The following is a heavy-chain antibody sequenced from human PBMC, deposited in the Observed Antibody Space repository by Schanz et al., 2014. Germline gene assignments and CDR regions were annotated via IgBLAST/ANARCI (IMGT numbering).Heavy chain of an antibody. CDR1: GYTLKNYG. CDR3: ASSGAGYSSSWDFDY. D-gene: IGHD6-13*01. Sequence: QAQLMQSGPELKRPGASVKVSCTASGYTLKNYGISWVRQAPGQGLEWMGRIISILGIPNYAQKFQGRVTFTADKSTSTAYMELSSLKSEDTAVYYCASSGAGYSSSWDFDYWGQGTLVTVSS. V-gene: IGHV1-69*04. CDR2: IISILGIP. J-gene: IGHJ4*02.